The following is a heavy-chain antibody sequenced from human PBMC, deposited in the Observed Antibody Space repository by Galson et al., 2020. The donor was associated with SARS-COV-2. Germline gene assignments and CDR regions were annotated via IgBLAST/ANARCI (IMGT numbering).Heavy chain of an antibody. D-gene: IGHD6-25*01. CDR3: AREEVLQRHLGTDDMDV. CDR2: ISNDGRNK. V-gene: IGHV3-30*04. J-gene: IGHJ6*02. Sequence: TGGSLRLSCAASGFTFSNYAIHWVRQAPGKGLEWVAVISNDGRNKRYADPVKGRFTISRDSPKNTVYLQMDSLRVDDTAVYYCAREEVLQRHLGTDDMDVWGQGTTVTVSS. CDR1: GFTFSNYA.